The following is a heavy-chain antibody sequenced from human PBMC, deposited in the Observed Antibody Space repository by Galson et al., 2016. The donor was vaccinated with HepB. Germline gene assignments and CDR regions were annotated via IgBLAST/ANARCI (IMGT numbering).Heavy chain of an antibody. J-gene: IGHJ4*02. CDR2: IIPISGTA. Sequence: SVKVSCKASGGTFSTYAISWVRQAPGQGLEWMGGIIPISGTADYAQKFQGRVTITADESTSSSYMELSNLRSDDTAVYYCARRGAIGSDFDYWGQGTLVTVSS. V-gene: IGHV1-69*13. D-gene: IGHD5/OR15-5a*01. CDR3: ARRGAIGSDFDY. CDR1: GGTFSTYA.